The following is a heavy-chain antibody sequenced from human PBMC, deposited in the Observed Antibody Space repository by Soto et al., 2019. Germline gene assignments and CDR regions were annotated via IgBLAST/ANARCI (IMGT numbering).Heavy chain of an antibody. D-gene: IGHD2-15*01. J-gene: IGHJ4*02. CDR3: GKDGGGASTFDC. Sequence: EVQLLESGGGLVQPGGSLRLSCAASGFTFRSCAMSRVRQAPEKGLEWVSGISGSGASTYYADSVKGRFTISRDNAKNTLYSQVNSLRAEDTAVYYCGKDGGGASTFDCWGQGTLVTVSS. V-gene: IGHV3-23*01. CDR1: GFTFRSCA. CDR2: ISGSGAST.